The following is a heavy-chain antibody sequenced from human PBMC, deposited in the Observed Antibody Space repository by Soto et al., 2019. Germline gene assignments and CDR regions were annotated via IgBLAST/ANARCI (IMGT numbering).Heavy chain of an antibody. D-gene: IGHD4-17*01. CDR3: ARDGTVTLYRYFDL. CDR1: GGSISSGDYY. J-gene: IGHJ2*01. Sequence: QVQLQESGPGLVKPSQTLSLTCTVSGGSISSGDYYWSWVRQPPGKGLEWIGYIYYRGNTYYNPSLKSRVTISIATSKNQFSLNLSSVTAADTAVYYCARDGTVTLYRYFDLWGRGTLVTVSS. CDR2: IYYRGNT. V-gene: IGHV4-30-4*01.